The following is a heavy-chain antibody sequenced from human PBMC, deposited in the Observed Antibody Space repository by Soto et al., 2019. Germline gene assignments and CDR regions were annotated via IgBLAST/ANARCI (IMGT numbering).Heavy chain of an antibody. CDR2: INHSGST. V-gene: IGHV4-34*01. Sequence: SETLSLTCAVYGGSFSGYYWSWIRQPPGKGLEWIGEINHSGSTNYNPSLKSRVTISVDTSKNQFSLKLSSVTAADMAVYYCARGLSIAARLSYMDVWGKGTTVTVSS. D-gene: IGHD6-6*01. CDR1: GGSFSGYY. CDR3: ARGLSIAARLSYMDV. J-gene: IGHJ6*03.